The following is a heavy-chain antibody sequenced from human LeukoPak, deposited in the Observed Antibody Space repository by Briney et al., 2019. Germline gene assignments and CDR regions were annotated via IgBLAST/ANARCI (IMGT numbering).Heavy chain of an antibody. D-gene: IGHD3-10*01. CDR1: GGSISSYY. CDR2: IYYSGST. Sequence: PSETLSLTCTVSGGSISSYYWSWVRQPPGKGLEWIGYIYYSGSTNYNPSLKSRVTISVDTSKNQFSLKLSSVTAADTAVYYCARGWENYYYGSGGGGFDPWGQGTLVTVSS. J-gene: IGHJ5*02. CDR3: ARGWENYYYGSGGGGFDP. V-gene: IGHV4-59*01.